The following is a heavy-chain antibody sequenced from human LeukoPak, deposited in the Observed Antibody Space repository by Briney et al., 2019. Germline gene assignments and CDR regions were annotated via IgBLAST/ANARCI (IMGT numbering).Heavy chain of an antibody. V-gene: IGHV3-9*01. CDR1: GFTFDDYA. D-gene: IGHD1-14*01. Sequence: GGSLRLSCAASGFTFDDYAMHWVRQAPGKGLEWVSGISWNSGSIGYADSVKGRFTISRDNAKNSLYLQMNSLRAEDTALYYCAKEGPGLEDYGMDVWGQGTTVPVSS. CDR2: ISWNSGSI. J-gene: IGHJ6*02. CDR3: AKEGPGLEDYGMDV.